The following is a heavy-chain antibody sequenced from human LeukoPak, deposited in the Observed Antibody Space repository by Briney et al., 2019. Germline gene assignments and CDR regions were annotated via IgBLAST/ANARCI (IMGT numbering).Heavy chain of an antibody. J-gene: IGHJ4*02. CDR1: GGSFSGYY. D-gene: IGHD2-2*01. CDR2: INHSGST. CDR3: AKDLGYQLLH. V-gene: IGHV4-34*01. Sequence: SETLSLTCAVYGGSFSGYYWSWIRQPPGKGLEWIGEINHSGSTNYNPSLKSRVTISVDTSKNQFSLKLSSVTAADTAVYYCAKDLGYQLLHWGQGTLVTVSS.